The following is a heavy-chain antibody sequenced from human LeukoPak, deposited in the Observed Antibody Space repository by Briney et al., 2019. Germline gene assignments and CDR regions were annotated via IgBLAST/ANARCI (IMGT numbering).Heavy chain of an antibody. Sequence: KPSETLSLTCTVSGGSISSSSYDWGWIRQPPGKGLEWIGSIYYSGSTYYNPSLKSRVTISVDTSKTQFSLKLSSVTAADTAVYYCARRMWFGELYYFDYWGQGTLVTVSS. CDR1: GGSISSSSYD. V-gene: IGHV4-39*01. J-gene: IGHJ4*02. CDR3: ARRMWFGELYYFDY. D-gene: IGHD3-10*01. CDR2: IYYSGST.